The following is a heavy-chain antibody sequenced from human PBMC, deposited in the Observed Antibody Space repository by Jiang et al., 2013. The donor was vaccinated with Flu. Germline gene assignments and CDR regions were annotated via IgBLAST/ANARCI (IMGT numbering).Heavy chain of an antibody. CDR3: ASQHWDHGVGSYYMSH. CDR1: GGSIISENSY. V-gene: IGHV4-39*07. D-gene: IGHD3-10*01. J-gene: IGHJ4*02. Sequence: SCTVSGGSIISENSYWGWIRQPPGKGLEWIGSIYYSGTTYYNPSLKSRVTISVDTSKKQFSLKLSSVTAADTAVYYCASQHWDHGVGSYYMSHWGQGTLVTVSS. CDR2: IYYSGTT.